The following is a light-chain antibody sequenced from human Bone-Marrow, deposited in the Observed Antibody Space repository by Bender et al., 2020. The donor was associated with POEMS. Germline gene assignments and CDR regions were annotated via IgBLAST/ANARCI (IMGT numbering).Light chain of an antibody. Sequence: QSALTQPASVSGSPGQSITISCTGSSYDVGAYNYVSWYQRLPGQAPKLLIYDVSHRHSGVSHRFSGSKSGNTASLTISGLQTEDEANYFCSSYTSSSTLRFGGGTELTVL. V-gene: IGLV2-14*01. CDR2: DVS. CDR3: SSYTSSSTLR. CDR1: SYDVGAYNY. J-gene: IGLJ2*01.